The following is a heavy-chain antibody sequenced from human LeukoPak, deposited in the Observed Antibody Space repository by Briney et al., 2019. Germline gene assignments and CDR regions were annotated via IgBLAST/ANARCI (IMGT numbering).Heavy chain of an antibody. CDR2: IKQDGSEK. Sequence: GGSLRLSCAASGFTFSAYNMNWVRRTPGKGLEWVANIKQDGSEKYYVDSVKGRFTISRDNAKNSLYLQMNSLRAEDTAVYYCAKGPYDSSALVGPFDFWGQGTMVTVSS. V-gene: IGHV3-7*01. D-gene: IGHD3-22*01. CDR1: GFTFSAYN. J-gene: IGHJ3*01. CDR3: AKGPYDSSALVGPFDF.